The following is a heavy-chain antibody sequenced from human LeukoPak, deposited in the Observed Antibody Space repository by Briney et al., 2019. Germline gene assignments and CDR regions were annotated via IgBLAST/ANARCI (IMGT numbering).Heavy chain of an antibody. CDR3: ARGFYSPHY. D-gene: IGHD4-11*01. CDR2: IYYSGRT. V-gene: IGHV4-59*01. Sequence: SETLSLTCTVSGGSISSDYWSWIRQPPGKELEWIGYIYYSGRTYYNPSLKSRITISVDTSKNQFSLKLSSVTAADTAVYYCARGFYSPHYWGQGTLVSVSS. J-gene: IGHJ4*02. CDR1: GGSISSDY.